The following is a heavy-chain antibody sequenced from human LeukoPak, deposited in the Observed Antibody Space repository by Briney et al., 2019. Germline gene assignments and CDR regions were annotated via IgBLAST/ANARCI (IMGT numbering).Heavy chain of an antibody. J-gene: IGHJ6*02. V-gene: IGHV4-59*01. Sequence: SETLSLTCTVSGGSISSYYWSWIRQPPGKGLEWIGYIYYSGSTNYNPSLKSRVTMSLDTPKKQFSLKLSSVTAADTAVYYCARDRTTYGPNYGMDVWGQGTTVTVAS. CDR2: IYYSGST. D-gene: IGHD1-7*01. CDR3: ARDRTTYGPNYGMDV. CDR1: GGSISSYY.